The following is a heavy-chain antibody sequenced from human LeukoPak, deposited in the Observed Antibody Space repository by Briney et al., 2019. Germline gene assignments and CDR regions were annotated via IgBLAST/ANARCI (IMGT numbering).Heavy chain of an antibody. CDR3: ARDTEMATIGAY. CDR1: GFAFSNYW. D-gene: IGHD5-24*01. Sequence: GGSLRLSCAASGFAFSNYWMSWVRQAPGKGLEWVANIKQDGSEEYYVDSVKGRFTISRDNAKNSLFLQLNSLRAEDTAVYYCARDTEMATIGAYWGQGTLVTVSS. V-gene: IGHV3-7*03. J-gene: IGHJ4*02. CDR2: IKQDGSEE.